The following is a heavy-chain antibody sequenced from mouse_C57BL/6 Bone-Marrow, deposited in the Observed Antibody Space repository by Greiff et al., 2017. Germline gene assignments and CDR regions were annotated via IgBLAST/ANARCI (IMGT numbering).Heavy chain of an antibody. J-gene: IGHJ4*01. D-gene: IGHD2-2*01. V-gene: IGHV1-5*01. Sequence: VQLKQSGTVLARPGASVKMSCKTSGYTFTSYWMHWVKQRPGQGLEWIGAIYPGNSDTSYNQKFKGKAKLTAVTSASPAYMELSSLTNEDSVVYYGTRSPMVTKGYYAMDYWGQGTSVTVSS. CDR2: IYPGNSDT. CDR3: TRSPMVTKGYYAMDY. CDR1: GYTFTSYW.